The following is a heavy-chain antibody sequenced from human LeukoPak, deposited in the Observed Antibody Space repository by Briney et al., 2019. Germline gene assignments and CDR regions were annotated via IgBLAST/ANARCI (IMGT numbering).Heavy chain of an antibody. CDR2: ISSSGSTI. D-gene: IGHD1-1*01. CDR3: ARDPSNRNWNPPYMDV. Sequence: GGSLRLSCAASGFTFSDYYMSWIRQAPGKGLEWVSYISSSGSTIYYADSVKGRFTISRDNAKNSLYLQMNSLRAEDTAVYYCARDPSNRNWNPPYMDVWGKGTTVTVPS. V-gene: IGHV3-11*01. CDR1: GFTFSDYY. J-gene: IGHJ6*03.